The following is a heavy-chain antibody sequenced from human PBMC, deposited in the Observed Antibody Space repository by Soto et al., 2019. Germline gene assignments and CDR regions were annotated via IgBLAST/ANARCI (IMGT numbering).Heavy chain of an antibody. J-gene: IGHJ4*02. D-gene: IGHD3-16*02. CDR1: GYTFTSYG. CDR2: ISAYNGNT. CDR3: ARDTNHQIMITFGGVIVLNY. V-gene: IGHV1-18*01. Sequence: QVQLVQSGAEVKKPGASVKVSCKASGYTFTSYGISWVRQAPGQGLEWMGWISAYNGNTNYAQKLQGRVTMTTDTSTSTAYMELGSLRSDDTAVYYCARDTNHQIMITFGGVIVLNYWGQGTLVTVSS.